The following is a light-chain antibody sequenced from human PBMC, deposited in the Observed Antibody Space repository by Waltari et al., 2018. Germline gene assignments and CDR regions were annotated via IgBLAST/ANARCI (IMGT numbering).Light chain of an antibody. J-gene: IGLJ3*02. CDR2: VNSDGSH. V-gene: IGLV4-69*01. CDR1: SGHSLNI. Sequence: QLVVTQSPSASAPLGASVKLTCTLSSGHSLNILAWLQQRPEKGPRYLMKVNSDGSHIKGDEIPDRFSGSSSGAERYLTISSLQSDDETDYYCQTGGHGTWVFGGGTTLTVL. CDR3: QTGGHGTWV.